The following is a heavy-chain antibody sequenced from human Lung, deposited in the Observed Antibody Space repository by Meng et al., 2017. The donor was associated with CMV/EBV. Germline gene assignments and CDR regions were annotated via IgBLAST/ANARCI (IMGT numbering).Heavy chain of an antibody. CDR2: ITSSSSYN. V-gene: IGHV3-21*01. D-gene: IGHD2-2*01. J-gene: IGHJ6*02. CDR1: GFTFSTYS. CDR3: ARDDCRGGYCSSTSYYYGRDV. Sequence: GGSLRLXCAASGFTFSTYSMNWVRQAPGKGLEWVSSITSSSSYNYYADSVTGRFTISRDNTKNSLYLQMNSLRAEDKAVYFCARDDCRGGYCSSTSYYYGRDVWXPGTXV.